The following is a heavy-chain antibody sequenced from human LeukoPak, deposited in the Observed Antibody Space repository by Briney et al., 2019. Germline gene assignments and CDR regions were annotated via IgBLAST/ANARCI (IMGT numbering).Heavy chain of an antibody. CDR2: ITSSGNTI. J-gene: IGHJ6*02. CDR3: ARDGSRYCSSKSCFSAYSYYGMDV. CDR1: GFTFSDYH. V-gene: IGHV3-11*01. Sequence: GGSLRLSCAASGFTFSDYHMSWIRQAPGKGLEWVSYITSSGNTIYYADSMKGRFTISRDNAKNSLYLQMNSLRADDTAVYFCARDGSRYCSSKSCFSAYSYYGMDVWGQGTTVTVSS. D-gene: IGHD2-2*01.